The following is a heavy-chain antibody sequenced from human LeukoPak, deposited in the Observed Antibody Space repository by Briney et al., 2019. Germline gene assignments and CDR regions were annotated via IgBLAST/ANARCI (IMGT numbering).Heavy chain of an antibody. J-gene: IGHJ6*03. CDR2: IKSKTDGGTT. D-gene: IGHD3-16*01. Sequence: GGSLRLSCAASGFTFSNARMSWVRQAPGKGLEWVGRIKSKTDGGTTDYAAPVKGRFTISRDDSKNTLYLQMNSLKTEDTAVYYCTTDGVNYYYMDVWGKGTTVTVSS. V-gene: IGHV3-15*01. CDR1: GFTFSNAR. CDR3: TTDGVNYYYMDV.